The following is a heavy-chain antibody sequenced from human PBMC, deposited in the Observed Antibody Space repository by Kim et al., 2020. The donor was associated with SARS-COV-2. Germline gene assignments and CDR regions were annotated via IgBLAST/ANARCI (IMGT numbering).Heavy chain of an antibody. Sequence: GGSLRLSCAASGFTFSDYYMSWSRQAPGKGLEWVSYISSSGSTIYYADSVKGRFTISRDNAKDSLYLQMNSLRAEDTAVYYCAREGGTYYDFWSGYRPYYSTRMDVWGRGTTVSVSS. CDR2: ISSSGSTI. CDR1: GFTFSDYY. CDR3: AREGGTYYDFWSGYRPYYSTRMDV. D-gene: IGHD3-3*01. J-gene: IGHJ6*02. V-gene: IGHV3-11*01.